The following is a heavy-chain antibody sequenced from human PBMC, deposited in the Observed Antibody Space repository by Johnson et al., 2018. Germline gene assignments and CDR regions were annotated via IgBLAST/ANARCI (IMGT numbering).Heavy chain of an antibody. CDR2: IWPDGSEE. J-gene: IGHJ6*02. V-gene: IGHV3-33*01. CDR3: AREPDDPNDGIDV. Sequence: VQLVQSGGGVVQPGRSQRLSCAASGFTFSTHDMHWVRQAPGKGLEWVAVIWPDGSEEYYADSVRGRFTISRDNSKNTLFLQMNSLRDDDTAVYYCAREPDDPNDGIDVWGQGTTVTVSS. CDR1: GFTFSTHD.